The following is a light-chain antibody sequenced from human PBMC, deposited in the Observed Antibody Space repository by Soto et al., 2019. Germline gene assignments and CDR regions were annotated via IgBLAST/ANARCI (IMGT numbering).Light chain of an antibody. CDR2: DAS. V-gene: IGKV3-11*01. Sequence: EIVLTQSPATLSLSPGERATLSCRASQSVSSYIAWYQHKPGQAPRLLIYDASNRATGIPARFSGSGSGTDFTLTISSLQSEDFAVYYCQQYNTWPPITFGQGTRLEIK. J-gene: IGKJ5*01. CDR1: QSVSSY. CDR3: QQYNTWPPIT.